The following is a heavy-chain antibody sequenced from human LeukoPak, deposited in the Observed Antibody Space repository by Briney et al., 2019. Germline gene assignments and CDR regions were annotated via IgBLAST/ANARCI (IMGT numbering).Heavy chain of an antibody. J-gene: IGHJ5*02. CDR2: IYYSGST. CDR1: GGSISSSSYY. V-gene: IGHV4-39*07. Sequence: SETLSLTCTVSGGSISSSSYYWGWIRQPPGKGLEWIGTIYYSGSTYYHPSLKSRLTISVDKSKNQFSLKLSSVTAADTAVYYCASGQYSSGWYNWFDPWGQGTLVTVSS. CDR3: ASGQYSSGWYNWFDP. D-gene: IGHD6-19*01.